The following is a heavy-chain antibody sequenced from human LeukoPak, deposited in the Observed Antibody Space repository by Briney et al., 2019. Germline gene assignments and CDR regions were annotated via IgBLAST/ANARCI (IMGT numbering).Heavy chain of an antibody. D-gene: IGHD6-13*01. J-gene: IGHJ4*02. Sequence: GGSLRLSCAASGFTFSNAWMSWVRQAPGKGLEWVSTISSTSSYIYYADSVKGRFTISRDNAKNSLYLQMNSLRDEDTAVYYCARGAIAAAGTYYFDYWGQGTLVTVSS. CDR2: ISSTSSYI. CDR3: ARGAIAAAGTYYFDY. CDR1: GFTFSNAW. V-gene: IGHV3-21*06.